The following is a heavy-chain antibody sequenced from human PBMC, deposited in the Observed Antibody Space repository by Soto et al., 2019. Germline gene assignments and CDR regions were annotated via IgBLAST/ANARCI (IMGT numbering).Heavy chain of an antibody. Sequence: PGGSLRLSCAASGLTFSSYEMNWVRQAPGKGLEWVSYISSGGGTTYYADSVEGRFTISEDNTKNSLYQQMNSLRDENTALYYCASDYGSGFPVYWGQGTLVTVSS. CDR3: ASDYGSGFPVY. V-gene: IGHV3-48*03. CDR2: ISSGGGTT. J-gene: IGHJ4*02. D-gene: IGHD3-10*01. CDR1: GLTFSSYE.